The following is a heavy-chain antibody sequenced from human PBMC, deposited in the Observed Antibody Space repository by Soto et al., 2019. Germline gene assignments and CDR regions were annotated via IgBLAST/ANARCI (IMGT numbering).Heavy chain of an antibody. J-gene: IGHJ6*02. CDR3: ARGRSSDGYIGYHSYGMEV. D-gene: IGHD5-12*01. CDR2: ISHNAFNE. Sequence: PGGSLRLSCAASAFAFSNYTMHWVRQAPGKGLEWVAVISHNAFNEYYAYSVKGRFTISTDNSENTLYLQINSLSPEDTAVFYCARGRSSDGYIGYHSYGMEVWGQGTPVTVSS. V-gene: IGHV3-30-3*01. CDR1: AFAFSNYT.